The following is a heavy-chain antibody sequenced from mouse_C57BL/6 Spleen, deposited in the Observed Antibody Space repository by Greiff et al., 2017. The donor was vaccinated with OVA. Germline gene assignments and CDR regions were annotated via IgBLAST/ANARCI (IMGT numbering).Heavy chain of an antibody. CDR2: IRLKSDNYAT. CDR3: TAYYTLFAY. Sequence: EVKLVESGGGLVQPGGSMKLSCVASGFTFSNYWMNWVRQSPEKGLEWVAQIRLKSDNYATHYAESVKGRFTISRDDSKSSVYLQMNNLRAEDTGIYYCTAYYTLFAYWGQGTLVTVSA. CDR1: GFTFSNYW. V-gene: IGHV6-3*01. D-gene: IGHD2-12*01. J-gene: IGHJ3*01.